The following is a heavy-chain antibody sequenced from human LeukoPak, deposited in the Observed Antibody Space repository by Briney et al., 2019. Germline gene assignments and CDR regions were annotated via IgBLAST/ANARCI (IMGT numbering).Heavy chain of an antibody. Sequence: GGSLRLSCAASGFSLSSYWMHWVRHAPGKGLVWVSRINSDGSTTNYADSVKGRFTISRDNAKNTLYLQMNSLRAEDTAVYYCARRQYRSSWYYFDYWGQGTLVTASS. J-gene: IGHJ4*02. CDR1: GFSLSSYW. CDR2: INSDGSTT. D-gene: IGHD6-13*01. V-gene: IGHV3-74*01. CDR3: ARRQYRSSWYYFDY.